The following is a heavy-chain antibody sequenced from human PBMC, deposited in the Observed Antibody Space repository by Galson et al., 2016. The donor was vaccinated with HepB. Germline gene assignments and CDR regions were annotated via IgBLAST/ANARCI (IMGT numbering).Heavy chain of an antibody. V-gene: IGHV3-23*01. J-gene: IGHJ5*02. CDR3: AKVRSFSSESPADL. CDR2: ITFSGAYT. CDR1: GFTFSDYT. D-gene: IGHD6-25*01. Sequence: SLRLSCAASGFTFSDYTMTWVRQAPGEGLEWVSTITFSGAYTSYTDSVKGRFIISRDNSKDTLYLEMSSLKAEDTAMYYCAKVRSFSSESPADLWGQGTLVTVSS.